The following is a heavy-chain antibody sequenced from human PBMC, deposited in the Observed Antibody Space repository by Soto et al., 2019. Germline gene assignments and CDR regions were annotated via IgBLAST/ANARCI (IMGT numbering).Heavy chain of an antibody. CDR3: ARDSGGRGPFDP. CDR2: TYHTGST. V-gene: IGHV4-59*13. Sequence: SETLSLTCTISGGSFGTNYWSWIRQAPGKGLEWIGYTYHTGSTKYSPSLKSRATISVDTSKNHFSLTLNSAAAADTAVYYCARDSGGRGPFDPWDQGSLFTVSS. D-gene: IGHD3-10*01. CDR1: GGSFGTNY. J-gene: IGHJ5*02.